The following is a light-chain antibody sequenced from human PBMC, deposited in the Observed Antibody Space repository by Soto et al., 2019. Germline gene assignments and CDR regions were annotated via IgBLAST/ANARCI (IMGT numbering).Light chain of an antibody. V-gene: IGLV2-8*01. CDR1: SSDVGGYNY. Sequence: QSVLTQPPSASGSPGQSVTLSCTGTSSDVGGYNYVSWYQQHPGKAPKLMIYEVSKRPSGVPDRFSGSKSGNTASLTVSGLQAEDEADYYCSSYAGSNNFVFGTGTRSPS. CDR3: SSYAGSNNFV. J-gene: IGLJ1*01. CDR2: EVS.